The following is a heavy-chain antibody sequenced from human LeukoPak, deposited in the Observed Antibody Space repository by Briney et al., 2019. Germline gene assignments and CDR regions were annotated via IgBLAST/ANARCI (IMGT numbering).Heavy chain of an antibody. J-gene: IGHJ6*02. CDR1: GFTFSNYG. Sequence: GMSLRLSCSASGFTFSNYGRQWVRQAPGKGLEWVAAIWYDGSKKYYADSVKGRLTISRDNSKNTLYLQMNSLRAEDTAVYYCARARDYDFWSGHYYGMDVWGQGTTVTVSS. CDR3: ARARDYDFWSGHYYGMDV. D-gene: IGHD3-3*01. V-gene: IGHV3-33*08. CDR2: IWYDGSKK.